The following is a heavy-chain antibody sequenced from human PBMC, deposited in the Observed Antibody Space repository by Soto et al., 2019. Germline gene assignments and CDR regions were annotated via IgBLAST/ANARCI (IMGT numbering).Heavy chain of an antibody. Sequence: PSETLSLTCTVSGDSFSSRGYYWTWVRQHPGKGLEWIGYIYHSGSTFYNPSLKSRLTISVDTSKNQFSLKLSSVTAADTAVYYCARVPDRWGQGTLVTVSS. CDR3: ARVPDR. CDR2: IYHSGST. V-gene: IGHV4-31*03. D-gene: IGHD2-2*01. CDR1: GDSFSSRGYY. J-gene: IGHJ5*02.